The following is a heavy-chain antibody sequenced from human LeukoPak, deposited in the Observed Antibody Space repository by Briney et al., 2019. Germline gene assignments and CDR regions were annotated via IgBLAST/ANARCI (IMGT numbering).Heavy chain of an antibody. V-gene: IGHV3-48*03. CDR2: ISSSGSTI. Sequence: GGSLRLSCAASGFTFTSYEMNWVRQAPGKGMEWVSYISSSGSTIYYADSVKGRFTISRDNAKNSLYLQMNSLRAEDTAVYYCAELGITMIGGVWGKGTTVTISS. CDR1: GFTFTSYE. J-gene: IGHJ6*04. D-gene: IGHD3-10*02. CDR3: AELGITMIGGV.